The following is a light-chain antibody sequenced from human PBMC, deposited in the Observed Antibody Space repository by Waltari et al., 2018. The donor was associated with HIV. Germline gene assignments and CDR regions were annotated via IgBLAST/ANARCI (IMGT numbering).Light chain of an antibody. CDR1: SSNIGSNA. V-gene: IGLV1-47*01. CDR3: VAWDDSLSGPV. Sequence: QSVLTQSPSASGTPGQRVTISCSGSSSNIGSNAVTWYQHLPGTAPKLLIYRNNQRPSGVPDRFSGSKSGTSVSLAISGLRSEDEADYYCVAWDDSLSGPVFGGGTKLTVL. CDR2: RNN. J-gene: IGLJ3*02.